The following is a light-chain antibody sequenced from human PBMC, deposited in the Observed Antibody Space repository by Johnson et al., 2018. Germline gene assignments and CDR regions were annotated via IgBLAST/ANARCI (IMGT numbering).Light chain of an antibody. CDR1: SSNIGNNY. J-gene: IGLJ1*01. Sequence: QSVLTQPPSVSAAPGQKVTISCSGSSSNIGNNYVSWYQQLPGTAPKLLIYENNKRPSGIPDRFSGSKSGTSATLGITGLQTGDEADYYCGTWDSSLSAGKFFAPGTKVTVL. CDR3: GTWDSSLSAGKF. V-gene: IGLV1-51*02. CDR2: ENN.